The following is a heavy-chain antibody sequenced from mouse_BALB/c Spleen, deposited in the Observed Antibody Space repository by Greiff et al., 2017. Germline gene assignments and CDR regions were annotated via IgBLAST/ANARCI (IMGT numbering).Heavy chain of an antibody. D-gene: IGHD4-1*01. V-gene: IGHV1S22*01. CDR2: IYPGSGST. J-gene: IGHJ2*01. CDR3: TRTGTGYFDY. CDR1: GYTFTSYW. Sequence: LQQPGSELVRPGASVKLSCKASGYTFTSYWMHWVKQRPGQGLEWIGNIYPGSGSTNYDEKFKSKATLTVDTSSSTAYMQLSSLTSEDSAVYYCTRTGTGYFDYWGQGTTLTVSS.